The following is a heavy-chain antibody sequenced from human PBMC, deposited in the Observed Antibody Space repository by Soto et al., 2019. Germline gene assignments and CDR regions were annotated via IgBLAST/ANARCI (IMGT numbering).Heavy chain of an antibody. Sequence: SETLSLTCTVSGGSISSSSYYWGWIRQPPGKRLEWIGSIYYSGSTYYNPSLKSRVTISVDTSKNQFSLKLSSVTAADTAVYYCARAGGIVVPAATFSSYYYGMDVWGQGTTVTVSS. CDR3: ARAGGIVVPAATFSSYYYGMDV. D-gene: IGHD2-2*01. V-gene: IGHV4-39*01. CDR2: IYYSGST. CDR1: GGSISSSSYY. J-gene: IGHJ6*02.